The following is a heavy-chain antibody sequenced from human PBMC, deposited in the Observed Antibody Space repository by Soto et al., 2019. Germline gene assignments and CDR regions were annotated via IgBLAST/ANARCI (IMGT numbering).Heavy chain of an antibody. Sequence: QVQLVESGGGVVQPGSTLRLSCAASGFTFSRYAMHWVRQGPGKEMGRVAVTSYDESNKYYADSVTGRFTISRDNSKNTLSLQMNSLRPEDTAVYYCARGIAYYDFWSGFVYWGQGTLITVSS. CDR2: TSYDESNK. D-gene: IGHD3-3*01. CDR1: GFTFSRYA. J-gene: IGHJ4*02. V-gene: IGHV3-30-3*01. CDR3: ARGIAYYDFWSGFVY.